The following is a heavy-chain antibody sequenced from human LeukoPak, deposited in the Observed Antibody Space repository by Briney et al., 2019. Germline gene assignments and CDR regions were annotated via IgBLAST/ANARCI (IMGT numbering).Heavy chain of an antibody. D-gene: IGHD6-6*01. CDR2: IIPIFSTA. Sequence: SVKVSCKASGGTFSSYAISWVRQAPGQGLEWMGGIIPIFSTANYAQKFQGRVTITADESTSTAYMELSSLRSEDTAVYYCARVGTSSSLPSTTLDYWGQGTLVTVSS. CDR3: ARVGTSSSLPSTTLDY. V-gene: IGHV1-69*13. J-gene: IGHJ4*02. CDR1: GGTFSSYA.